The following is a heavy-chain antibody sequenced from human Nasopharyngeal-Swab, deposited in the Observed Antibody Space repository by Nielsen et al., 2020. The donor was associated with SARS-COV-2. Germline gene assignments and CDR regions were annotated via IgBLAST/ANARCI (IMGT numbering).Heavy chain of an antibody. D-gene: IGHD3-3*01. CDR1: GGSFSSYY. CDR2: IYYSGST. Sequence: SETLSLTCAVYGGSFSSYYWSWIRQPPGKGLEWIGYIYYSGSTNYNPSLKSRVTISVDTSKNQFSLKLSSVTAADTAVYYCARSSQNTIFGVVITPPRMDVWGKGTTVTVSS. J-gene: IGHJ6*03. CDR3: ARSSQNTIFGVVITPPRMDV. V-gene: IGHV4-59*01.